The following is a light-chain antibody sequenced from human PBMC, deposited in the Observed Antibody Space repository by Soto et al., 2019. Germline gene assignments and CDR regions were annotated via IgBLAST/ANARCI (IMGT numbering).Light chain of an antibody. Sequence: DIVMTQSPDSLSVSLGERATINCKSSQSVLYSSNNKNYLAWYQQKPGQPPNLLIYWASTRESGVPDRFSGSGSGTDCTVIISSLQALDVAVYYCQQYYTTPTFGQGTKLEI. CDR3: QQYYTTPT. J-gene: IGKJ2*01. CDR2: WAS. V-gene: IGKV4-1*01. CDR1: QSVLYSSNNKNY.